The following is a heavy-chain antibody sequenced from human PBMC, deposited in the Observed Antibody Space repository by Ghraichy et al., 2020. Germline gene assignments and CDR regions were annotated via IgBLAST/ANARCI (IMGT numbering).Heavy chain of an antibody. CDR2: ISSSSSYI. Sequence: GGSLRLSCAASGFTFSSYSMNWVRQAPGKGLEWVSSISSSSSYIYYADSVKGRFTISRDNAKNSLYLQMNSLRAEDTAVYYCARDGGVVVPGSSDYWGQGTLVTVSS. CDR3: ARDGGVVVPGSSDY. D-gene: IGHD2-2*01. V-gene: IGHV3-21*01. J-gene: IGHJ4*02. CDR1: GFTFSSYS.